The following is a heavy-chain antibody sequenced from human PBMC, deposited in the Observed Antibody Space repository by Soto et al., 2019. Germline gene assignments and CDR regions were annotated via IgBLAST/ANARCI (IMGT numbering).Heavy chain of an antibody. CDR1: DYGFAVYW. Sequence: GESLKISCKGSDYGFAVYWIACVRQMPGKGLEWVGIIYPSDSDTRYSPSFQGQVTISADNSISTAYLQWSSLKASHTAMYYCARQDGAAKYYFDYWGQGTLVTVPQ. V-gene: IGHV5-51*01. CDR2: IYPSDSDT. D-gene: IGHD2-15*01. J-gene: IGHJ4*02. CDR3: ARQDGAAKYYFDY.